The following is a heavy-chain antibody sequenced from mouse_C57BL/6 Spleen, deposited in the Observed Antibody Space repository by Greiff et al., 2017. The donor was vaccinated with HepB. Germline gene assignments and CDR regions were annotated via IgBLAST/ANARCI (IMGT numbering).Heavy chain of an antibody. CDR2: IYPGDGDT. Sequence: VKLMESGAELVKPGASVKISCKASGYAFSSYWMNWVKQRPGKGLEWIGQIYPGDGDTNYNGKFKGKATLTADKSSSTAYMQLSSLTSEDSAVYFCARGGSSFRFAYWGQGTLVTVSA. J-gene: IGHJ3*01. CDR3: ARGGSSFRFAY. CDR1: GYAFSSYW. V-gene: IGHV1-80*01. D-gene: IGHD1-1*01.